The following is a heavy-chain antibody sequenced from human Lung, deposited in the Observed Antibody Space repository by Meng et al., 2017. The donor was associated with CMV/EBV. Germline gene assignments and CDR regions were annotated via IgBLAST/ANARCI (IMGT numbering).Heavy chain of an antibody. CDR1: EYTWTSYA. CDR3: ARAGYDSSGYYPQPFDY. Sequence: PVASVKVPCNATEYTWTSYAMHWARQASGQRLEWMGWINAGNGNTKYSLRFQDRVTISRDTSARTAYMELSSLRSEDTTVYYCARAGYDSSGYYPQPFDYWGQGTLVTVSS. CDR2: INAGNGNT. J-gene: IGHJ4*02. D-gene: IGHD3-22*01. V-gene: IGHV1-3*01.